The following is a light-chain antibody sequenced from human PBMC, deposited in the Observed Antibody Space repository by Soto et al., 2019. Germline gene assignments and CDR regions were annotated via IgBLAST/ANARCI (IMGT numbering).Light chain of an antibody. CDR1: QSISSW. V-gene: IGKV1-5*01. CDR2: DAS. Sequence: DIQMTQSPSTLSASVGDRVTITCRASQSISSWLAWYQKKPGKAPKLLIYDASSLESGVPSRFSGSGSGTEFTLTISSLQPDDFATYYCQQYNSYRYTFGQGTKLEIK. CDR3: QQYNSYRYT. J-gene: IGKJ2*01.